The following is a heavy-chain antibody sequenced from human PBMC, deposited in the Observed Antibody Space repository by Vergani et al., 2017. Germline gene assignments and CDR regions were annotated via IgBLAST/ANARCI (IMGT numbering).Heavy chain of an antibody. CDR2: INAGNGKT. CDR3: ARDEVSWFDP. Sequence: QVQLVQSGAEVKTPGASVKVSCKASGYTLTSYALHWVRQAPGQRPEWMGWINAGNGKTKYSQKFQGRVTITRDTSASTAYMELSSLRSEDTAVYYGARDEVSWFDPWGQGTLVTVSS. D-gene: IGHD6-6*01. V-gene: IGHV1-3*01. CDR1: GYTLTSYA. J-gene: IGHJ5*02.